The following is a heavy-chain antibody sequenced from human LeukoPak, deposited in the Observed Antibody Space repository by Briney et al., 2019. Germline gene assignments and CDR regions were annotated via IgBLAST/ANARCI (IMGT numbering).Heavy chain of an antibody. CDR1: GGSISSYY. V-gene: IGHV4-4*07. Sequence: SETLSLTCTVSGGSISSYYWSWIRQPAGKGLEWIGRIYTSGSTNYNPSLKSRVTMSVDTSKNQFSLKLSSATAADTAVYYCARDYSLGFWSGYTTWGFDYWGQGTLVTVSS. D-gene: IGHD3-3*01. CDR2: IYTSGST. J-gene: IGHJ4*02. CDR3: ARDYSLGFWSGYTTWGFDY.